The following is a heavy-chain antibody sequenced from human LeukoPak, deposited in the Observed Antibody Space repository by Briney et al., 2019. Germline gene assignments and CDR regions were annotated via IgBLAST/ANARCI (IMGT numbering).Heavy chain of an antibody. D-gene: IGHD3-22*01. V-gene: IGHV1-69*13. CDR3: ARGPPYHYYDSSGYFPAEY. CDR2: IIPIFGTA. J-gene: IGHJ4*02. CDR1: GGTFSSYA. Sequence: SVKVSCKASGGTFSSYAISWVRQAPGQGLEWMGGIIPIFGTANYAQKFQGRVTITADESTSTAYMELSSLRSEDTAVYYCARGPPYHYYDSSGYFPAEYWGQGTLVTVSS.